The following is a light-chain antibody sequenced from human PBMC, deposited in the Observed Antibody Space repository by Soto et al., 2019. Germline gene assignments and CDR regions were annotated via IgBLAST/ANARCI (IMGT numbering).Light chain of an antibody. CDR1: QSINTW. Sequence: DIQMTQSPSTLSASVGDRVTITCRASQSINTWLAWYQQKPGKAPKLLIYKSSSLQSGVPSRFSGSGSGTECTLTISSLQPDDFATYYCQQYNTYSRAFGQGTKVEIK. CDR2: KSS. CDR3: QQYNTYSRA. J-gene: IGKJ1*01. V-gene: IGKV1-5*03.